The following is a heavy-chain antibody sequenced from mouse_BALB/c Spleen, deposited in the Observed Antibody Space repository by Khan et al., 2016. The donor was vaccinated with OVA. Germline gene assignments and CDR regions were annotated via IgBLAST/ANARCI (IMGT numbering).Heavy chain of an antibody. Sequence: QVQLKQSGPGLVQPSQSLSITCTVSGFSLTNYSVHWVRQSPGKCLEWLGVIWSAGSTDYNAAFISRLTIRKDNSRSQVFLKMNSLQPNDTAIYYCGRRGYEYGRGALFAYWGEGTLVTVSA. CDR3: GRRGYEYGRGALFAY. V-gene: IGHV2-2*02. D-gene: IGHD2-4*01. CDR2: IWSAGST. J-gene: IGHJ3*01. CDR1: GFSLTNYS.